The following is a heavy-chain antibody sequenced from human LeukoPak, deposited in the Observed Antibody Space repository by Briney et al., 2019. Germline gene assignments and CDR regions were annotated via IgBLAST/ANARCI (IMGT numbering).Heavy chain of an antibody. CDR3: ARDRCSSPSCYSGDWYFDL. CDR1: GYTFTSYY. Sequence: ASVKVSCKASGYTFTSYYMHWVRQAPGQGLEWMGIINPSGGSTSYAQKFQGRVTMTRDMSTSTVYMELSSLRSEDTAVYYCARDRCSSPSCYSGDWYFDLWGRGTLVTVSS. V-gene: IGHV1-46*01. J-gene: IGHJ2*01. CDR2: INPSGGST. D-gene: IGHD2-2*01.